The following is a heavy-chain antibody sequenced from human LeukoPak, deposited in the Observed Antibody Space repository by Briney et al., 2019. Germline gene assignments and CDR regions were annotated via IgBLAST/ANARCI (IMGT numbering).Heavy chain of an antibody. Sequence: WVALISYDGSDTYYAASVQGRFTVSRDNSNNRLFLEMKSPRTEDTAIFHCARAQQYDAFDLWGQGTMVTVSS. CDR3: ARAQQYDAFDL. D-gene: IGHD6-13*01. J-gene: IGHJ3*01. CDR2: ISYDGSDT. V-gene: IGHV3-30*13.